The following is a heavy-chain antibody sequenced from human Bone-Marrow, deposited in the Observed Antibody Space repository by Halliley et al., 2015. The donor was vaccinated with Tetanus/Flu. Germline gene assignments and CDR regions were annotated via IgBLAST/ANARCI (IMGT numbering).Heavy chain of an antibody. CDR2: ISWNSGNL. CDR1: GFTFEDYA. CDR3: AKGSYHDNSGYDYYYGMDV. D-gene: IGHD3-22*01. V-gene: IGHV3-9*01. J-gene: IGHJ6*02. Sequence: SLRLSCAASGFTFEDYAMHWVRQAPGKGLEWVSGISWNSGNLGYAYSVKGRFTISRDSAKNSLYLQMNSLKPEDTALYYCAKGSYHDNSGYDYYYGMDVWGQGTTVTVSS.